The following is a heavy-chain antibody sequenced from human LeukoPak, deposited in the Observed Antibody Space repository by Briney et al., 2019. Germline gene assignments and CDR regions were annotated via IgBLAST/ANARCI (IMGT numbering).Heavy chain of an antibody. Sequence: KPSETLSLTCTVSGGSISSYYWSWIRQPPGKGLEWIGYIYYSGSTNYNPSLKSRVTISVDTSKNQFSLKLSSVTAADTAVYYCARHLGYCSGGSCYINWFDPWGQGTLVTVSS. CDR2: IYYSGST. CDR3: ARHLGYCSGGSCYINWFDP. V-gene: IGHV4-59*08. J-gene: IGHJ5*02. CDR1: GGSISSYY. D-gene: IGHD2-15*01.